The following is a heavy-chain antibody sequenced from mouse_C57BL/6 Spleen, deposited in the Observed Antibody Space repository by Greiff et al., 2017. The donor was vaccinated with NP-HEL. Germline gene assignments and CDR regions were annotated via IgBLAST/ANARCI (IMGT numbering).Heavy chain of an antibody. CDR2: IYPGSGNT. CDR3: ARCDYGSPYYFDY. J-gene: IGHJ2*01. Sequence: VKLMESGAELVRPGASVKLSCKASGYTFTDYYINWVKQRPGQGLEWIARIYPGSGNTYYNEKFKCKSTLTAAKSSSTSYMQLSSLTSEDSAVYFCARCDYGSPYYFDYWGQGTTLTVSS. D-gene: IGHD1-1*01. CDR1: GYTFTDYY. V-gene: IGHV1-76*01.